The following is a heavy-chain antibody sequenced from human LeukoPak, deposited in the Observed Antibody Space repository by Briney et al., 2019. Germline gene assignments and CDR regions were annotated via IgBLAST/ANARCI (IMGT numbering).Heavy chain of an antibody. CDR1: GGTFSSYA. Sequence: GASVKVSCKASGGTFSSYAISWVRQAPGQGLEWMGGIIPIFGTANYAQKFQGRVTITADESTSTAYMELSSLRSEDTAVYYCARGPDADFSGGSCYIIWGQGTMVTVSS. CDR3: ARGPDADFSGGSCYII. D-gene: IGHD2-15*01. J-gene: IGHJ3*02. V-gene: IGHV1-69*13. CDR2: IIPIFGTA.